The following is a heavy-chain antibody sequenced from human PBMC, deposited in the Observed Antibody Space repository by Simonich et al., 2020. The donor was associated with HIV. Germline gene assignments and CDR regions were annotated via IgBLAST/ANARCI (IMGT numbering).Heavy chain of an antibody. CDR1: GFTFDDYA. J-gene: IGHJ4*02. CDR2: ISWNSGNI. D-gene: IGHD6-6*01. CDR3: AKDRYSSSSGSFDY. V-gene: IGHV3-9*03. Sequence: EVQLVESGGGLVQPGRSLRLSCAASGFTFDDYAMHWVRQAPGKGLDGVSGISWNSGNIGYADSVKGRFTISRDNAKNSLYLQMNSLRAEDMALYYCAKDRYSSSSGSFDYWGQGTLVTVSS.